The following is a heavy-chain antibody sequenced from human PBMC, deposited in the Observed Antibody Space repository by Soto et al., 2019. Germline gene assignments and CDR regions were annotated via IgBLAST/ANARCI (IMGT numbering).Heavy chain of an antibody. J-gene: IGHJ6*02. CDR3: EKYWAGWEIRPHCGMDV. V-gene: IGHV3-30*18. Sequence: QVQLVESGGGVVQPGRSLRLSCAASGFTFSSYVMHWVRQAPGKGLEWVAVISYDGSNKYYADSVKGRFTISRDNSKNSLYLQMNSLRAEDTAVYYGEKYWAGWEIRPHCGMDVWGQGTTVTVSS. CDR2: ISYDGSNK. CDR1: GFTFSSYV. D-gene: IGHD1-26*01.